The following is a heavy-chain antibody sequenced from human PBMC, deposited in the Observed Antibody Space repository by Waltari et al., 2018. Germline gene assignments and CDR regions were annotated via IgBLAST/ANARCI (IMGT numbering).Heavy chain of an antibody. V-gene: IGHV3-66*02. Sequence: EVQLVESGGGLVQPGGSLRLSWAASGFTVSGNYMSRVRPAPGKGLEWVSVIYSIGNTYYADSVKGRFTISRDNSKNTLYLQMNSLRPEDTAVYYCAGQSGTYYYYGLNVWGQGATVTVSS. CDR2: IYSIGNT. CDR3: AGQSGTYYYYGLNV. D-gene: IGHD1-26*01. CDR1: GFTVSGNY. J-gene: IGHJ6*02.